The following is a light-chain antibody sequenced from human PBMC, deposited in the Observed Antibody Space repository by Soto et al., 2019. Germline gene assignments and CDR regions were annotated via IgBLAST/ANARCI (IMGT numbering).Light chain of an antibody. CDR1: QGVSSY. CDR3: QQRSNWIT. J-gene: IGKJ5*01. V-gene: IGKV3D-11*01. Sequence: EIVLAQSPATLSFSPGEIATLSWRASQGVSSYLAWYQQKPGQAPRLLIYDASNRATGIPARFSGSGPGTDFTLTISSLEPEDFAVYYCQQRSNWITFGQGTRLEIK. CDR2: DAS.